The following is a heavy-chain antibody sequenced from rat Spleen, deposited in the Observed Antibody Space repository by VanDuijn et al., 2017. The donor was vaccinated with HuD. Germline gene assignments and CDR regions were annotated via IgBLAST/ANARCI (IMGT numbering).Heavy chain of an antibody. J-gene: IGHJ2*01. V-gene: IGHV5-58*01. D-gene: IGHD1-11*01. CDR1: GFTFSAYW. Sequence: EVQLVETGGDLVQPGRSLKLSCVASGFTFSAYWMYWIRQAPGKGLEWVSSISPSGGSTYYRDSVKGRFTVSRENAKSTLYFLMDSLRSEDTATYYCATRDGGYPHWGQGVMVTVSS. CDR3: ATRDGGYPH. CDR2: ISPSGGST.